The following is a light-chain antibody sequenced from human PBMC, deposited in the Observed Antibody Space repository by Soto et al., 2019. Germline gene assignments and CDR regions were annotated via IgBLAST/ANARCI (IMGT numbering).Light chain of an antibody. CDR3: QQTYSTPYT. Sequence: IHMTQSPSSLSASFGDRITVTCRASQRITTYVNWYQLKPGEAPKLLISTSGTLQRGVPSRFSGSGSGTDFTLTISGLQPADFATYFCQQTYSTPYTFGQGTRLEIK. V-gene: IGKV1-39*01. CDR2: TSG. J-gene: IGKJ2*01. CDR1: QRITTY.